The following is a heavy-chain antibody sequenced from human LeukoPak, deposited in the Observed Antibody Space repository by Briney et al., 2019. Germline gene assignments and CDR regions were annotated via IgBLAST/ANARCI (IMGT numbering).Heavy chain of an antibody. CDR3: AGGSGDYSPDF. Sequence: TGGSLRLSCAASGFTFSSCAMHWVRQAPGKGLEWVALIWYDGSNKYYADSAKGRFTVSRDNAKNTLYLQMNSLRAEDTAVYYCAGGSGDYSPDFWGQGTLVTVSS. CDR2: IWYDGSNK. D-gene: IGHD4-17*01. CDR1: GFTFSSCA. V-gene: IGHV3-33*01. J-gene: IGHJ4*02.